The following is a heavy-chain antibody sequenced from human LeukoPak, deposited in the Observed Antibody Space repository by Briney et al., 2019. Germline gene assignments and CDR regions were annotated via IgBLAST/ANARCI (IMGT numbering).Heavy chain of an antibody. CDR3: ARAAWRGTNSRDAFDI. CDR1: AGSISSGGDY. Sequence: SETLSLTCTVSAGSISSGGDYWGWLRQHPGKGLEWFGYISYSGTTYYNPSLKSRITISLDTSKNQFSLELSSVTAADTAVYYCARAAWRGTNSRDAFDIWGLGTVVTVSS. V-gene: IGHV4-31*03. J-gene: IGHJ3*02. D-gene: IGHD4/OR15-4a*01. CDR2: ISYSGTT.